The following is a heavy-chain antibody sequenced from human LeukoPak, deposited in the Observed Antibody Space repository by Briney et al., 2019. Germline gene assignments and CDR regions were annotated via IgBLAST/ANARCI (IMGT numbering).Heavy chain of an antibody. CDR1: GFTFTSYG. CDR2: IRYDGTNN. CDR3: AKGLDYSNYGSLDAFDI. J-gene: IGHJ3*02. Sequence: GGSLRLSCAASGFTFTSYGMHWVRQAPSKGLEWVAFIRYDGTNNYYPDSVKGRFTISRDNSKNILYLQMNSLRAEDTAVYYCAKGLDYSNYGSLDAFDIWGQGTRVTVSS. V-gene: IGHV3-30*02. D-gene: IGHD4-11*01.